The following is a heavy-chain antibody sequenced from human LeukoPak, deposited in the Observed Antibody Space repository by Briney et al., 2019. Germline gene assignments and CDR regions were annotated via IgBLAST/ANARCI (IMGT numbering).Heavy chain of an antibody. CDR2: IYYSGST. V-gene: IGHV4-30-4*02. CDR3: ARHGTSGGYYRYFDY. J-gene: IGHJ4*02. Sequence: SDTLSLTCTVSGGSISSGAYYWSWLRQPPGKGLEWFGYIYYSGSTYYNPSLKSRVTISVVTSKNQFSLKLSSVTAADTAVYYCARHGTSGGYYRYFDYWGQGTLVTVSS. CDR1: GGSISSGAYY. D-gene: IGHD1-26*01.